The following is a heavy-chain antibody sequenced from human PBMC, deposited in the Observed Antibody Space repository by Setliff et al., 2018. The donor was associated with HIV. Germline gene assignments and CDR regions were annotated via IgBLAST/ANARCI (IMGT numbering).Heavy chain of an antibody. V-gene: IGHV1-69*13. CDR3: ARGKWEPRGYYYYMDV. Sequence: SVKVSCKASGDTLSSYAITWVRQAPGQGLEWMGRIIPIFGTANYAQKFQGRVTITADESTSTAYMELSSLRSEDTAVYYCARGKWEPRGYYYYMDVWGKGTTVTVSS. D-gene: IGHD1-26*01. J-gene: IGHJ6*03. CDR2: IIPIFGTA. CDR1: GDTLSSYA.